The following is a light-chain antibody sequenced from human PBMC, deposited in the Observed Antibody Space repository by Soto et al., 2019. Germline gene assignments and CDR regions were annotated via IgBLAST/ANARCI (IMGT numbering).Light chain of an antibody. CDR3: QQRSNWPLT. V-gene: IGKV3-11*01. CDR2: DAS. CDR1: QSVSSY. J-gene: IGKJ4*01. Sequence: EIVLTQSPATLSXAXXXXXTXSXRASQSVSSYLAWYQQKPGQAPRLLIYDASNRATGIPARFSGSGSGTDFTLTISSLEPEDFAVYYCQQRSNWPLTFGGGTKVDIK.